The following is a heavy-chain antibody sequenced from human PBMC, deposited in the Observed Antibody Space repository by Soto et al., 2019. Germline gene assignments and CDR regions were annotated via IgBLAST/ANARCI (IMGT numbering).Heavy chain of an antibody. D-gene: IGHD6-6*01. Sequence: PGGSLRLSCAASGFTFSSYAMSWVRQAPGKGLEWVSVISGSGGSTYYADSVKGRFTISRDNSKNTLYLQMNSLRAEDTAVYYCAKDREYSSSFDYWGQGTLVTVSS. V-gene: IGHV3-23*01. CDR2: ISGSGGST. J-gene: IGHJ4*02. CDR1: GFTFSSYA. CDR3: AKDREYSSSFDY.